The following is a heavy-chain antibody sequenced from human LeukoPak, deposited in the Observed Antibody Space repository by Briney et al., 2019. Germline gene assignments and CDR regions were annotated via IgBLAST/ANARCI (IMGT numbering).Heavy chain of an antibody. CDR2: IYYTGTT. CDR1: GGSISSYY. V-gene: IGHV4-59*01. Sequence: SETLSLTCTVSGGSISSYYWSWIRQPPGKGLEWIGYIYYTGTTNYNPSLKSRVTITVDTSKNQFSLKLSSVTAADTAVYYCARGGWRLDYWGQGTLVTVSS. CDR3: ARGGWRLDY. J-gene: IGHJ4*02. D-gene: IGHD2-15*01.